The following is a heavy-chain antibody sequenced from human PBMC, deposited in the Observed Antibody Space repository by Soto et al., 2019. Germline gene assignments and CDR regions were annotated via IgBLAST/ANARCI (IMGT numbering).Heavy chain of an antibody. CDR1: GFAFSTYG. J-gene: IGHJ4*02. CDR2: IWYDGSIK. D-gene: IGHD5-12*01. CDR3: ERASGPFDY. Sequence: QVQLVESGGGVVQPGRSLRLSCVASGFAFSTYGIHWVRQAPGKGLEWVAVIWYDGSIKYYADSVKGRFTISIDNSNNTLYLQMNGLRADDTAVYYCERASGPFDYWGQGTQVTVSS. V-gene: IGHV3-33*01.